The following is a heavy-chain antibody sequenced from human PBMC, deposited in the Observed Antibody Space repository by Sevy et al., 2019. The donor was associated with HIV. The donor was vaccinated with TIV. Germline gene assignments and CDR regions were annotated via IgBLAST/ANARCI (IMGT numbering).Heavy chain of an antibody. V-gene: IGHV3-23*01. Sequence: GGSLRLSCAASGFTFSKYSMSWVRQPPGKGLEWVSTLSFGCGEINYADSVKGRITISRDNSKNSVYLQMNNLRPEDAAVYYCAREGCTKPHDYWGQGTLVTVSS. J-gene: IGHJ4*02. CDR3: AREGCTKPHDY. CDR1: GFTFSKYS. D-gene: IGHD2-8*01. CDR2: LSFGCGEI.